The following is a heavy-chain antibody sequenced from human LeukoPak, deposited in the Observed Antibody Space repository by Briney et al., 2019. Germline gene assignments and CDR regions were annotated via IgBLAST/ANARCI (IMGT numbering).Heavy chain of an antibody. V-gene: IGHV3-23*01. CDR2: ISGSGDST. Sequence: PGGSLRLSCAASGFTFSNSVMNWVRQAPGKGLVWVSAISGSGDSTYYADSVKGRFTISRDNSKHTLHLQMNGLRAEDTALYYCAKFISTDDFDIWGQGTMVTVSS. CDR1: GFTFSNSV. D-gene: IGHD2-21*01. CDR3: AKFISTDDFDI. J-gene: IGHJ3*02.